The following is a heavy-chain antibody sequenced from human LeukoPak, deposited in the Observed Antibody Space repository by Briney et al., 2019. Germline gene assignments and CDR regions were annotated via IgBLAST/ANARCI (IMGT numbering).Heavy chain of an antibody. CDR2: INPNSGGT. Sequence: ASVKVSCKASGYTFTGYYMHWVRQAPGQGLEWMGWINPNSGGTNYIQKFQGRVTMTRDTSSNTAYMELTRLRSDDTAVYYCARSTTPNENEYFEHWGQGTLVTVSS. D-gene: IGHD2/OR15-2a*01. V-gene: IGHV1-2*02. CDR1: GYTFTGYY. CDR3: ARSTTPNENEYFEH. J-gene: IGHJ1*01.